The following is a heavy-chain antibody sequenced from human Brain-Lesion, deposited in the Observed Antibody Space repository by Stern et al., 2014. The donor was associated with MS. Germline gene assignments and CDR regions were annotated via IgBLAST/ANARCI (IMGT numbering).Heavy chain of an antibody. D-gene: IGHD5-18*01. Sequence: QVQLQESGPGLVKPSQTLSLTCIVSGDSISSGSFYWNWIRQPAGKGLEWIGRIYSSGSTNYNPYLKSRVTISGDTSKNQFSLKVISMTAADTAVYYCARETGGYTYGDTDFFEYWGQGALVTVSS. CDR1: GDSISSGSFY. J-gene: IGHJ4*02. CDR2: IYSSGST. CDR3: ARETGGYTYGDTDFFEY. V-gene: IGHV4-61*02.